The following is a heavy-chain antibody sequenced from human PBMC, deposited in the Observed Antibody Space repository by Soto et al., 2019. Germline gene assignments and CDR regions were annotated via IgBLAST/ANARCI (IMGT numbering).Heavy chain of an antibody. D-gene: IGHD3-10*01. CDR1: GFTFSSYG. V-gene: IGHV3-30*18. CDR2: ISYDGSNK. J-gene: IGHJ3*02. Sequence: VQLVESGGGVVQPGRSLRLSCAASGFTFSSYGMHWVRQAPGKGLEWVAVISYDGSNKYYADSVKGRFTISRDNSKNTLYLQMNSLRAEDTAVYYCAKDGTGRGVAFDIWGQGTMVTVSS. CDR3: AKDGTGRGVAFDI.